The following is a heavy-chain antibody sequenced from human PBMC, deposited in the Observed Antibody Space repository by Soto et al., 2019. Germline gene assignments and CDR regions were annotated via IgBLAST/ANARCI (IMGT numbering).Heavy chain of an antibody. CDR3: AHRPPSGGYLDY. CDR1: GFSLSTSGVG. CDR2: IYWNDDK. D-gene: IGHD1-26*01. V-gene: IGHV2-5*01. J-gene: IGHJ4*02. Sequence: QITLKESGPTLVKPTQTLTLTCTFSGFSLSTSGVGVGWIRQSPGKALEWLAVIYWNDDKRYSPSLKSRLTITKDTSKNQVVLTMTNMDPVDTATYYCAHRPPSGGYLDYWGQGTLVTVSS.